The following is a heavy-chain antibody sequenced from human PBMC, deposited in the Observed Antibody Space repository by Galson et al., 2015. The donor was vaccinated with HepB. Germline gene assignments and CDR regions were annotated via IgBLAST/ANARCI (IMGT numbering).Heavy chain of an antibody. J-gene: IGHJ6*02. Sequence: SLRLSCAASGFTFSSYWMSWVRQAPGKGLEWVANIKQDGSEKYYVDSVKGRFTISRDNAKNSLYLQMNSLRAEDTAVYYCARYCSSTSCYYYYGMDVWGQGTTVTVSS. CDR3: ARYCSSTSCYYYYGMDV. CDR2: IKQDGSEK. V-gene: IGHV3-7*01. CDR1: GFTFSSYW. D-gene: IGHD2-2*01.